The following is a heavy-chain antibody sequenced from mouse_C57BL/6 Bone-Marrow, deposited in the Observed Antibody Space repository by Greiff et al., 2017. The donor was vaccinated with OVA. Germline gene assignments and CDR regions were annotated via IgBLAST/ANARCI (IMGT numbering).Heavy chain of an antibody. CDR2: ISNLAYSI. J-gene: IGHJ4*01. CDR1: GFTFSDYG. CDR3: ARFLYYYGSSYNYYAMDY. D-gene: IGHD1-1*01. V-gene: IGHV5-15*01. Sequence: DVQLQESGGGLVQPGGSLKLSCAASGFTFSDYGMAWVRQAPRKGPEWVAFISNLAYSIYYADTVTGRFTISRENAKNTLYLEMSSLRSEDTAMYYCARFLYYYGSSYNYYAMDYWGQGTSVTVTA.